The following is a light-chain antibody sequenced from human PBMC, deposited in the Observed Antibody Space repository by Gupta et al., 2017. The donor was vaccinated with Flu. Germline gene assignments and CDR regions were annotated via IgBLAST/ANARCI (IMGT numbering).Light chain of an antibody. CDR2: EGS. Sequence: QPALTQPASVSGSPGQSITISCTGTSSDVGSYNLVSWYQQHPGKAPKLMIYEGSKRPSGVSNRFSGSKSGNTASLTISGLQAEDEAEYYCCSYAGSSTYVFGTGTKVTVL. V-gene: IGLV2-23*01. CDR1: SSDVGSYNL. CDR3: CSYAGSSTYV. J-gene: IGLJ1*01.